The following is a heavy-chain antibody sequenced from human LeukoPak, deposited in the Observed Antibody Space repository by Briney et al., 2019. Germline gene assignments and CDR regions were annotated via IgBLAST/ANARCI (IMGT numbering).Heavy chain of an antibody. CDR3: ARGDFWSGDYTDAFDI. D-gene: IGHD3-3*01. CDR2: IKHDGTES. V-gene: IGHV3-7*04. Sequence: PGGSLRLSCTASGFTFSSYWMSWVRQAPGKGLEWVANIKHDGTESYSVDSVKGRFAISRDNAKNSLYPQMNRLRTEDTAVYYCARGDFWSGDYTDAFDIWGQGTMVTVSS. CDR1: GFTFSSYW. J-gene: IGHJ3*02.